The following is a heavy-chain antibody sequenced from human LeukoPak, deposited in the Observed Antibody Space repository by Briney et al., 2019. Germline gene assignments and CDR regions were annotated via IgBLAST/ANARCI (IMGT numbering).Heavy chain of an antibody. CDR1: GGSFSGYY. CDR3: ARMSNWLPDY. J-gene: IGHJ4*02. D-gene: IGHD7-27*01. Sequence: SETLSLTCAVYGGSFSGYYWSWIRQPPGKGLEWIGEINHSGSTNYNPSLKSRVTISVDTSKNQFSLKLSSVTAADTAVYYCARMSNWLPDYWGQGTLVTVSS. V-gene: IGHV4-34*01. CDR2: INHSGST.